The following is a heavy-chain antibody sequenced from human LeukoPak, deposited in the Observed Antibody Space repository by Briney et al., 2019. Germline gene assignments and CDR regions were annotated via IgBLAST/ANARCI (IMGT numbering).Heavy chain of an antibody. Sequence: SETLSLTCTVSGGSISSGSYYWSWIRQPPGKGLEWIGYIYYSGSTNYNPSLKSRVTISVDTSKNQFSLKLSSVTAADTAVYYCARDRELGLFDYWGQGTLVTVSS. J-gene: IGHJ4*02. CDR2: IYYSGST. D-gene: IGHD1-26*01. V-gene: IGHV4-61*01. CDR1: GGSISSGSYY. CDR3: ARDRELGLFDY.